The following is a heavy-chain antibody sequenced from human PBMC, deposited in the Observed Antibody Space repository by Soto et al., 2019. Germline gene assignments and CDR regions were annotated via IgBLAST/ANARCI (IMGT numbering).Heavy chain of an antibody. J-gene: IGHJ5*02. V-gene: IGHV4-4*07. CDR3: ARGEDYYGSGWFDP. D-gene: IGHD3-10*01. CDR1: GGSISSYY. CDR2: IYTSGST. Sequence: SETLSLTCTVSGGSISSYYWSWIRQPAGKGLEWIGRIYTSGSTNYNPSLKSRVTMSVDTSKNQFSLKLSSVTAADTAVYCCARGEDYYGSGWFDPWGQGTLVTVSS.